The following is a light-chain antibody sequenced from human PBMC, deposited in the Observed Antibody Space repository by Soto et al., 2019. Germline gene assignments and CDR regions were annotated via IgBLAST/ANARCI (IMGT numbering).Light chain of an antibody. V-gene: IGKV3-20*01. CDR2: GAS. J-gene: IGKJ2*01. Sequence: EVVLTQSPGTLSLSPGERVTLSCRASQSVGSIYLAWYQQKLGQAPRLLIYGASNRATGIPDRFSGSWSGTDFTLTISRLEPEDFAVYYCQQFGNSLYTFGQGTKLEIK. CDR1: QSVGSIY. CDR3: QQFGNSLYT.